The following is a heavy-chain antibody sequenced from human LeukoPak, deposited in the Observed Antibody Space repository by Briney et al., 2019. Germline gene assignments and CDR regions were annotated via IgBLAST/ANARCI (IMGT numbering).Heavy chain of an antibody. D-gene: IGHD2-8*01. CDR3: AVLRIGYYNDVFDI. CDR1: GYTFTRYY. V-gene: IGHV1-46*01. J-gene: IGHJ3*02. CDR2: ISPSGAST. Sequence: ASVRVSCKASGYTFTRYYMHWVRQAPGQGLEWMGIISPSGASTSYAQKFQGRVTMTTDTSISTAYMEMSRLRSGDTAVYYCAVLRIGYYNDVFDIWGHGTMVTVSS.